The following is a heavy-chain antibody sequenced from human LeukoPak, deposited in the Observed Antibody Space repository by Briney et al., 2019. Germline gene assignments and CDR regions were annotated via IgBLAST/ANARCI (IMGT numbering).Heavy chain of an antibody. J-gene: IGHJ2*01. Sequence: PGGSLRLSCAASGFTFSSYAMSWVRQAPGKGLEWVSAISGSGGSTYYADSVKGRFTISRDNSKNTLYLQMNSLRAEDTAVYYCARHDRQLRYSSSWLNYWYFDLWGRGTLVTVSS. CDR1: GFTFSSYA. V-gene: IGHV3-23*01. CDR2: ISGSGGST. CDR3: ARHDRQLRYSSSWLNYWYFDL. D-gene: IGHD6-13*01.